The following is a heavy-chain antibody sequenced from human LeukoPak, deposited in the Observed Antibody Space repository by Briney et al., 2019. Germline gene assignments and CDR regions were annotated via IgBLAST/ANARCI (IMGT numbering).Heavy chain of an antibody. V-gene: IGHV5-10-1*01. J-gene: IGHJ5*02. CDR3: ARQRIAGNNWFDP. CDR1: GYSFTSYW. D-gene: IGHD6-13*01. Sequence: GESLKISCKGSGYSFTSYWISRVRQMPGKGLEWMGRIDPSDSYTNYSPSFQGHVTISADKSISTAYLQWSSLKASDTAMYYCARQRIAGNNWFDPWGQGTLVTVSS. CDR2: IDPSDSYT.